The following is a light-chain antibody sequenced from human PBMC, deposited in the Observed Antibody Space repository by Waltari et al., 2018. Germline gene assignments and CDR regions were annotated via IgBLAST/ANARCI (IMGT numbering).Light chain of an antibody. CDR3: QHYYSTPYS. J-gene: IGKJ2*03. Sequence: DIQMTQSPSSLSASVGDRVTITCRASQGITNDLAWYQQKPGETPKLLIYEASSLQSGIPSRFSGSGSGTDFTLTISSLQSEDVATYYCQHYYSTPYSFGQGTKVEIK. CDR2: EAS. CDR1: QGITND. V-gene: IGKV1-27*01.